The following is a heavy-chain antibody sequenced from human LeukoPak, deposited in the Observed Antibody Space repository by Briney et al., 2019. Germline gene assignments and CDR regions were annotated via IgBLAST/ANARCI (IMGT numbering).Heavy chain of an antibody. CDR1: GFTFSSYS. V-gene: IGHV3-21*01. J-gene: IGHJ5*01. CDR3: ARDIAHCSGDICYNIRFDS. Sequence: GGSLRLSCAASGFTFSSYSMNWVRQAPGKGLEWVSSISSSSSYIYYADSVKGRFTISRDNAKNTLYLQMNSLRAEDTAVYYCARDIAHCSGDICYNIRFDSWGQGTPVTVSS. CDR2: ISSSSSYI. D-gene: IGHD2-15*01.